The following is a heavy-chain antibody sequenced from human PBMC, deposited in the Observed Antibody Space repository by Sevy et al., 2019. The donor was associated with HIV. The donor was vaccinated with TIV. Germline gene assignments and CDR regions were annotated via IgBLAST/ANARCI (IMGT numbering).Heavy chain of an antibody. Sequence: TLSLTCTVSGASISSGDYSWSWTRQPAGEGLEWIGRIYTSGNTEYNPSLKSRVTMSLDTSKNQFSLKLNSVTAADTAVYYCARYVHADRTGGSWGQGTLVTVSS. V-gene: IGHV4-61*02. CDR2: IYTSGNT. CDR1: GASISSGDYS. D-gene: IGHD3-10*01. J-gene: IGHJ5*02. CDR3: ARYVHADRTGGS.